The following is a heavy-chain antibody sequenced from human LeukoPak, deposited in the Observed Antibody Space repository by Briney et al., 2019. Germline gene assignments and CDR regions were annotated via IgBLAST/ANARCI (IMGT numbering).Heavy chain of an antibody. J-gene: IGHJ4*02. CDR1: GGSFSGYY. D-gene: IGHD6-13*01. V-gene: IGHV4-34*01. CDR2: IYYSGST. Sequence: PSETLSLTCAVYGGSFSGYYWSWIRQPPGKGLEWIGSIYYSGSTYYNPSLKSRVTISVETSKNQFSLKLSSVTAADTAVYYCASIAAAGTFDYWGQGTLVTVSS. CDR3: ASIAAAGTFDY.